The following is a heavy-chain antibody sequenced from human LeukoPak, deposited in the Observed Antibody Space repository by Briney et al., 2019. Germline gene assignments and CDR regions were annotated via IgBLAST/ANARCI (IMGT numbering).Heavy chain of an antibody. J-gene: IGHJ6*02. Sequence: GRSLRLSCAASGFTFSSYAMHWVRQAPGKGLEWVAVISYDGSNKYYADSVKGRFTISRDNSKNTLYLQMNSLRAEDTAVYYCARDIVVVPALLGGMDVWGQGTTVTVSS. CDR3: ARDIVVVPALLGGMDV. D-gene: IGHD2-2*01. CDR1: GFTFSSYA. CDR2: ISYDGSNK. V-gene: IGHV3-30-3*01.